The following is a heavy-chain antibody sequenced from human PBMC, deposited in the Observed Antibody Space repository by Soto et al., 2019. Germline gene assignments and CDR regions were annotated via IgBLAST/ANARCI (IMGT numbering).Heavy chain of an antibody. CDR2: MYNTGST. CDR1: GGSISGYY. CDR3: ARDLWGYCGTDCYPLDV. J-gene: IGHJ6*02. V-gene: IGHV4-59*01. D-gene: IGHD2-21*02. Sequence: SETLSLTCTVSGGSISGYYWSWIRQPPGKGLEWIGYMYNTGSTVYNPSFKSRVTISVDTSKNQFSLKLNSVTAAFTSLYYCARDLWGYCGTDCYPLDVWGQGTTVS.